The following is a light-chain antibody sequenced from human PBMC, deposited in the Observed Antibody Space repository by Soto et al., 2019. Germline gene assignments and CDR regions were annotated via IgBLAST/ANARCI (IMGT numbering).Light chain of an antibody. V-gene: IGLV1-40*01. CDR2: GNS. Sequence: QSVLTQPPSVSGAPGQRVTISCTGSSSNIGAGYDVHWYQQLPGTAPKLLIYGNSNRPSGVPDRFSGSKPGTSASLAITGLQAEDAADYSCHSFYSRLSAYLFG. CDR3: HSFYSRLSAYL. J-gene: IGLJ6*01. CDR1: SSNIGAGYD.